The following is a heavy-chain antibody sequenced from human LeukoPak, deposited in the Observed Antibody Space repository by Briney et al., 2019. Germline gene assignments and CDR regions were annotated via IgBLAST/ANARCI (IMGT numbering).Heavy chain of an antibody. D-gene: IGHD6-19*01. CDR3: ARTKYSSGWYDY. J-gene: IGHJ4*02. Sequence: GGSLRLSCAASGFTFSSYDMHWVRHATGKGLEWVSAIGTAGDTYYPGSVKGRFTISRENAKNSLYLQMNSLRAGDTAVYYCARTKYSSGWYDYWGQGTLVTVSS. CDR2: IGTAGDT. V-gene: IGHV3-13*01. CDR1: GFTFSSYD.